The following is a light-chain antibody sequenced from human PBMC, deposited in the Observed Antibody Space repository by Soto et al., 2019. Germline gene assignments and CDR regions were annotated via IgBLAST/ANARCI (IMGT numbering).Light chain of an antibody. CDR2: DAS. Sequence: EIVLTQSPATLSLSPGERATLSCRASQSVSSYLAWYQQKPGQAPRLLIYDASNRATGIPARFSGSGSGTDFNLTISSLEPEDFAVYYCQQRISELTFGGGTKVEIK. J-gene: IGKJ4*01. CDR3: QQRISELT. V-gene: IGKV3-11*01. CDR1: QSVSSY.